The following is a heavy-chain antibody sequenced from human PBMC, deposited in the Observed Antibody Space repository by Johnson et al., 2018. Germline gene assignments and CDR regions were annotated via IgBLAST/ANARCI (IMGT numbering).Heavy chain of an antibody. CDR2: ISFDGSKK. J-gene: IGHJ3*02. V-gene: IGHV3-30*03. Sequence: QVQLQESGGGVVQPGRSXRLSCKASVLIVMNHDMHWVRQAPGKGLEWVAFISFDGSKKYYADFVKGRFMFSRENPRDTLYLQMNSLRAEDTAVYYWARDSGGVIADAFDIWGQGTMVTVSS. CDR3: ARDSGGVIADAFDI. CDR1: VLIVMNHD. D-gene: IGHD3-10*01.